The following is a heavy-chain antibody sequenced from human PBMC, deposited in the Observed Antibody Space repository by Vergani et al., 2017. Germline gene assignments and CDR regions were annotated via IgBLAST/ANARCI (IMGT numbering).Heavy chain of an antibody. V-gene: IGHV4-39*01. CDR3: ARYFLGVGRIAVGGSFDY. J-gene: IGHJ4*02. D-gene: IGHD6-19*01. CDR1: GGSISSSSYY. Sequence: QLQLQESGPGLVKPSETLSLTCTVSGGSISSSSYYWGWIRQPPGKGLEWIGSIYYSGSTYYNPSLKSRVTISVDTSKNQFSLKLSSVTAADTAVYYCARYFLGVGRIAVGGSFDYWGQGTLVTVSS. CDR2: IYYSGST.